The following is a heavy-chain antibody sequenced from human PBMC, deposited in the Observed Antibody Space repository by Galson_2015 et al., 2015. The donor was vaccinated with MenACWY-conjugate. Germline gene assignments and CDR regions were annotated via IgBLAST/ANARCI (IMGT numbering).Heavy chain of an antibody. CDR3: AREERSTSMGSLDY. J-gene: IGHJ4*02. CDR2: IYPNRSDT. D-gene: IGHD5-18*01. Sequence: SVKVSCTASGYTFTDYYIHWVRQAPGQGLQWVACIYPNRSDTYYAHNVQGWFTMSRDTSINTAYLEMNSLTADDTAVYYCAREERSTSMGSLDYWGQGTLVTVSS. V-gene: IGHV1-2*04. CDR1: GYTFTDYY.